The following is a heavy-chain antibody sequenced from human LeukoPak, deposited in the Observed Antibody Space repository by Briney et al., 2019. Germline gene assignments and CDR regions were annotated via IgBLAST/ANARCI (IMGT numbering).Heavy chain of an antibody. J-gene: IGHJ4*02. V-gene: IGHV3-7*01. D-gene: IGHD2-21*02. Sequence: GGPLRLSCAASGFTFSTYWMNWYRQAPGKGLEWVGNINQDASEINYVASVRGRFTISRDNAKNSLHLQMNSLRAEDTAVYYCATDRDNSDWQKRFDSWGQGTLVTVSS. CDR1: GFTFSTYW. CDR2: INQDASEI. CDR3: ATDRDNSDWQKRFDS.